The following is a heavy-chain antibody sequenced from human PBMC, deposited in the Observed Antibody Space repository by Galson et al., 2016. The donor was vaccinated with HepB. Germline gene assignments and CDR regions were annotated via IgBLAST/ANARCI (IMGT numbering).Heavy chain of an antibody. Sequence: SLRLSCAASGFTFKNYGMHWVRQAPGKELEWVSRVYSGGVTNYADSVKGRFTTSRDSSKNTLYLQMNSLRVEDTAVYHCATSPSVGIWGQGTLVTVSS. CDR2: VYSGGVT. CDR3: ATSPSVGI. D-gene: IGHD5/OR15-5a*01. J-gene: IGHJ4*02. V-gene: IGHV3-53*01. CDR1: GFTFKNYG.